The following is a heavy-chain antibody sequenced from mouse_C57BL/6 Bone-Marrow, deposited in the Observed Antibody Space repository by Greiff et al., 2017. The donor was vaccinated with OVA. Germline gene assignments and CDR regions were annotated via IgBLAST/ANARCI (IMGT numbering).Heavy chain of an antibody. CDR3: ARGGYYVDY. V-gene: IGHV1-54*01. Sequence: QVQLKESGAELVRPGTSVKVSCKASGYAFTNYLIEWVKQRPGQGLEWIGVINPGSGGTNYNEKFKGKATLTADKSSSTAYMQLSSLTSEDSAVYFCARGGYYVDYWGQGTSVTVSS. D-gene: IGHD1-1*02. CDR1: GYAFTNYL. J-gene: IGHJ4*01. CDR2: INPGSGGT.